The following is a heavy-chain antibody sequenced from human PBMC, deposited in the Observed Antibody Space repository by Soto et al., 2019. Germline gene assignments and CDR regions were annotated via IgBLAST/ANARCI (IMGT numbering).Heavy chain of an antibody. Sequence: PGGSLRLSCAASGFTFDNYSMHWVRQAPGKGLEWVALISWDGGSTYYADSVQGRFTISRDNSKNSLFLQMNSLRTEDSAFYYCTKTLHTALVGPFSFDSWGRGTLVTVSS. CDR3: TKTLHTALVGPFSFDS. CDR2: ISWDGGST. V-gene: IGHV3-43*01. CDR1: GFTFDNYS. J-gene: IGHJ4*01. D-gene: IGHD1-26*01.